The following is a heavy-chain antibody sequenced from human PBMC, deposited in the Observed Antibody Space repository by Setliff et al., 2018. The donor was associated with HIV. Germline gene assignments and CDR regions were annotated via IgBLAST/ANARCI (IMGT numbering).Heavy chain of an antibody. CDR3: AKGPRGLSLRYYFDF. CDR1: GGSFSSSY. Sequence: SETLSLTCAVYGGSFSSSYWSWIRQAPGKGLEWIGQINHKGITHYNPSLETRVTMFADTSKNQFSLRLSPVTAADTAIYYCAKGPRGLSLRYYFDFWAQGSQVTVSS. V-gene: IGHV4-34*01. CDR2: INHKGIT. J-gene: IGHJ4*02.